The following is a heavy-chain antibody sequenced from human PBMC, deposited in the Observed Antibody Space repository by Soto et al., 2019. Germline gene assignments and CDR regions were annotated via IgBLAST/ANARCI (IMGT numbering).Heavy chain of an antibody. J-gene: IGHJ4*02. Sequence: GGSLRLSCAASGFIFSNYGIHWVRQAPGKGLDWVAVVWYDGINKYYEDSVKGRFTISRDNSKNTLYLQMNSLRAEDTAVYYCAKDRWELRYWGYYFDYWGQGTLVTVSS. CDR3: AKDRWELRYWGYYFDY. CDR1: GFIFSNYG. CDR2: VWYDGINK. D-gene: IGHD1-26*01. V-gene: IGHV3-33*06.